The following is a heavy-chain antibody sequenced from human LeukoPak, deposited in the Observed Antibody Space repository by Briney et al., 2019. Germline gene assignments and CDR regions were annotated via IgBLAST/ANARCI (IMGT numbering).Heavy chain of an antibody. J-gene: IGHJ4*02. Sequence: GGSLRLSCAVSGFTFSAFWMSWVRQTPGKGLEWVSGISGNGGATYYADPVKGRFTISRDNSKNTLYLQMNSLRAEDTAVYFCAKAIAWQNFDYWGQGTLVIVSS. CDR1: GFTFSAFW. CDR3: AKAIAWQNFDY. V-gene: IGHV3-23*01. CDR2: ISGNGGAT.